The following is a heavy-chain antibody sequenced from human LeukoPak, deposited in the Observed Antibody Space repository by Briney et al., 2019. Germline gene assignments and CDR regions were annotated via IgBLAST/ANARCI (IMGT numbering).Heavy chain of an antibody. CDR1: GFTFSSYW. V-gene: IGHV3-74*01. Sequence: GGSLRLSCAASGFTFSSYWMHWVRQVPGRGLVWVSVISSDGNTRNYADSVKGRFAISRDNAKNTLYLQMNSLRAEDTATYYCARAVYYSNYLGYWGQGTLVTVSS. CDR3: ARAVYYSNYLGY. D-gene: IGHD3-10*01. J-gene: IGHJ4*01. CDR2: ISSDGNTR.